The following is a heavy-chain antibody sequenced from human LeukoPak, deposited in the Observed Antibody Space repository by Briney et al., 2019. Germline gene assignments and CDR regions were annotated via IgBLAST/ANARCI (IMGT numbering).Heavy chain of an antibody. CDR1: GGTFSSYA. CDR3: AREYYYDSPHC. D-gene: IGHD3-22*01. J-gene: IGHJ4*02. CDR2: IIPIFGTA. V-gene: IGHV1-69*05. Sequence: ASVKVSFKASGGTFSSYAISWVRQAPGQGLEWMGRIIPIFGTANYAQKFQGRVTITTDESTSTAYMELSSLRSEDTAVYYCAREYYYDSPHCWGQGTLVTVSS.